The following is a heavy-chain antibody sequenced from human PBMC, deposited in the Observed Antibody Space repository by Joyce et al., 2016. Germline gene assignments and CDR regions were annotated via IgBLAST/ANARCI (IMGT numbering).Heavy chain of an antibody. CDR1: GFTFSSYA. J-gene: IGHJ4*02. V-gene: IGHV3-23*01. Sequence: EVQLLESGGGLVQPGGSLRLSCAASGFTFSSYAMSWVRQGPGKGLEWVSTISASGGSTYYADSVKGRFTISRDNSEDSLYLHMNSLRAEDTAVYYCATWAPTNYDFWSGYSYYFDNWGQGTLVTVSS. D-gene: IGHD3-3*01. CDR2: ISASGGST. CDR3: ATWAPTNYDFWSGYSYYFDN.